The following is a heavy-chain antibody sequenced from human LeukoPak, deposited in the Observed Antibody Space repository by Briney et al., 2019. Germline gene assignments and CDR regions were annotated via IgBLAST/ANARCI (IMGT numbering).Heavy chain of an antibody. CDR1: GFTVSSNY. J-gene: IGHJ6*03. V-gene: IGHV3-53*01. CDR2: IYSGGST. Sequence: GGSLRLSCAASGFTVSSNYMSWVRQAPGKGLEWVSVIYSGGSTYYADSVKGRFTISRDNSKNTLYLQMNSLRAEDTAVYYCARGEGVRFLEWSDYYYMDVWGKGTTVTVSS. D-gene: IGHD3-3*01. CDR3: ARGEGVRFLEWSDYYYMDV.